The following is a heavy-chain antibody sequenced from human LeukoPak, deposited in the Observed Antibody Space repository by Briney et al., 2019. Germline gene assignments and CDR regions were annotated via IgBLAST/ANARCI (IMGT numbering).Heavy chain of an antibody. CDR1: GFTFSNSW. CDR2: MIGDGSEI. Sequence: GGSLRLSCAASGFTFSNSWMTWVRQAPGKGLEWVASMIGDGSEIHYVDSVKGRFTISRDNAKNSLYLQMNSLRAEDTAVYYCARERGRWSRVPAFDIWGQGTMVTVSS. J-gene: IGHJ3*02. D-gene: IGHD4-23*01. V-gene: IGHV3-7*01. CDR3: ARERGRWSRVPAFDI.